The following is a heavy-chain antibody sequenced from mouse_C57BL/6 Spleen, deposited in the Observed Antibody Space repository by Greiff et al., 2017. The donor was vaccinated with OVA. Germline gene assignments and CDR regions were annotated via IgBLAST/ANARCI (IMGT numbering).Heavy chain of an antibody. CDR1: GYAFSSYW. CDR2: IYPGDGDT. V-gene: IGHV1-80*01. J-gene: IGHJ2*01. Sequence: QVQLQQSGAELVKPGASVKISCKASGYAFSSYWMNWVKQRPGQGLEWIGQIYPGDGDTNYNGKFKGKATLTADKSSSTAYMQLSSLTAEDSAVYFCARYDPVGRYFDYWGQGTTLTVSS. D-gene: IGHD2-3*01. CDR3: ARYDPVGRYFDY.